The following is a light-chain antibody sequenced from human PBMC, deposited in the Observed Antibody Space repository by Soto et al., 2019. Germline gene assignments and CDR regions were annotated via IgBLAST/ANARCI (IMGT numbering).Light chain of an antibody. CDR3: QTWATGILV. V-gene: IGLV4-69*01. CDR1: SGHRTYA. Sequence: QPVLTQSPSASASLGASVKLTCTLSSGHRTYAIAWHQQQPEKGPRYLMKLNSDGSHTKGDGIPDRFSGSSSGAERYLTISSLQSADEADYYCQTWATGILVFGGGTKLTVL. J-gene: IGLJ3*02. CDR2: LNSDGSH.